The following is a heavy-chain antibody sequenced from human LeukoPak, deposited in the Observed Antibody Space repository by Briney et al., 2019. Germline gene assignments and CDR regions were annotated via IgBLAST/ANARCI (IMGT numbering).Heavy chain of an antibody. J-gene: IGHJ1*01. CDR2: IYYTGRT. CDR1: GGYISSGSYY. Sequence: SETLSLTCSVSGGYISSGSYYWGWIRQPPGKGLEWIGDIYYTGRTYYNSSLKSRLTVSIDTSKNQFSLKLASLSAADTAVYYCARRRYYDSTGYLDWGQGTLITVSS. D-gene: IGHD3-22*01. V-gene: IGHV4-39*01. CDR3: ARRRYYDSTGYLD.